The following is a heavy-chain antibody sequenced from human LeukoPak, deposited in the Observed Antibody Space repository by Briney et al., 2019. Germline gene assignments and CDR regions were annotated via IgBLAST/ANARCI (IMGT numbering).Heavy chain of an antibody. Sequence: GGSLRLPCAASGFTFSSYGITWVRQAPGKGLEWVSAISGSGGSTYYADSVKGRFTVSRDNSRNTLYLQMNSLRAEDTAVYYCAKRATGSGNTFYYAVDVWGQGTTVTVSS. CDR3: AKRATGSGNTFYYAVDV. V-gene: IGHV3-23*01. J-gene: IGHJ6*02. CDR1: GFTFSSYG. CDR2: ISGSGGST. D-gene: IGHD3-10*01.